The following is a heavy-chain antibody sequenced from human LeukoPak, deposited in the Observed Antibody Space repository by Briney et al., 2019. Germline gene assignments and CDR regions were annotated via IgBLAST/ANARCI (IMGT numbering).Heavy chain of an antibody. Sequence: SETLSSACAVSGGSISSGGYSWSWIRQPPGKGLEWIGYIYHSGSTYYNPSLKSRVTISVDRSKNQFSLKLSSVAAADTAVYYCARGPYGSGSYIFDYWGQGTLVTVSS. D-gene: IGHD3-10*01. CDR1: GGSISSGGYS. V-gene: IGHV4-30-2*01. J-gene: IGHJ4*02. CDR2: IYHSGST. CDR3: ARGPYGSGSYIFDY.